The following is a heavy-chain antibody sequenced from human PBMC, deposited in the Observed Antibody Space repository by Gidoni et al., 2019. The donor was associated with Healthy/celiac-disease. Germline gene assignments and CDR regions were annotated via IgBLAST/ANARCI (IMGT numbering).Heavy chain of an antibody. Sequence: QVQLVQSGAEVKKHGSSVKVSCKASGGTFSSYAISWVRQAPGQGLEWMGGIIPIFGTANYAQKFQGRVTITADKSTSTAYMELSSLRSEDTAVYYCARAGGGDCYSILSCGMDVWGQGTTVTVSS. V-gene: IGHV1-69*06. D-gene: IGHD2-21*02. CDR2: IIPIFGTA. J-gene: IGHJ6*02. CDR1: GGTFSSYA. CDR3: ARAGGGDCYSILSCGMDV.